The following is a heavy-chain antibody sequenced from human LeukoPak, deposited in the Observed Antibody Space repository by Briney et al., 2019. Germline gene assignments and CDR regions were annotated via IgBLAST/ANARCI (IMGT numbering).Heavy chain of an antibody. CDR2: ISSSTNTI. CDR1: GFTFSSYS. D-gene: IGHD4-23*01. J-gene: IGHJ3*02. Sequence: PGGSLRLSCAASGFTFSSYSMNWVRQAPGKGLEWVSYISSSTNTIYYADSVKGRFIISRDNAKNSLFLQMNSLRDEDTAVYYCARGGYGANDDAFDIWGQGTMVTVSS. V-gene: IGHV3-48*02. CDR3: ARGGYGANDDAFDI.